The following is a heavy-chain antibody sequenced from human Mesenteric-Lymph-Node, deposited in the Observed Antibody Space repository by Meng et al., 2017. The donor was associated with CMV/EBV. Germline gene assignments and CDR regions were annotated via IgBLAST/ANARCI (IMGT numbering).Heavy chain of an antibody. CDR2: INWNGGST. CDR3: ARGRHTNPYYSYGMDV. J-gene: IGHJ6*02. Sequence: GESLKISCAATGFTFSSYAMSWVRQAPGKGLEWVSGINWNGGSTNYADSVKGRFTISRDNAKNSLYLQMNSLRAEDTALYYCARGRHTNPYYSYGMDVWGQGTTVTVSS. V-gene: IGHV3-20*04. CDR1: GFTFSSYA.